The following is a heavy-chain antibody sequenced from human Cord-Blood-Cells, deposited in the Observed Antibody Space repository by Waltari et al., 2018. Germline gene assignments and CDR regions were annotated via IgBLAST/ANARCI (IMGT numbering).Heavy chain of an antibody. CDR1: GGSFSGYY. CDR3: ARAAEYSSSYYYYGMDV. Sequence: QVQLQQWGAGLLKPSETLSLTCAVYGGSFSGYYWSWIRQPPGKGLEWIGEINQSGRTNYNPSRKSRVTISVDTSKNQFSLKLSSVTAADTAVYYCARAAEYSSSYYYYGMDVWGQGTTVTVSS. D-gene: IGHD6-6*01. J-gene: IGHJ6*02. CDR2: INQSGRT. V-gene: IGHV4-34*01.